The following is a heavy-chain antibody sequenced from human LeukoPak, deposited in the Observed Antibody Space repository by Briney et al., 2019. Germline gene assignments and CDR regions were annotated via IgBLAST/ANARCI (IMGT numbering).Heavy chain of an antibody. V-gene: IGHV3-23*01. CDR1: GFTFSSYA. CDR3: AREGTYYDSSGYYVS. D-gene: IGHD3-22*01. J-gene: IGHJ5*02. CDR2: ISGSGGTT. Sequence: GGSLRLSRAASGFTFSSYAMSWVRQAPGKGLEWVSVISGSGGTTYYADSVKGRFTLSRDNSNRTLFLEMSSLRVEDTAVYYCAREGTYYDSSGYYVSWGQGTLVTVSS.